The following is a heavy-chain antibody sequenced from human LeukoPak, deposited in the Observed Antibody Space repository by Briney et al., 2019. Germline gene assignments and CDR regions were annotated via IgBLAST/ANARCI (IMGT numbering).Heavy chain of an antibody. CDR2: ISWNSGSI. CDR1: GFTFDDYA. Sequence: PGRSLRLSCAASGFTFDDYAMHWVRQAPGKGLEWVSGISWNSGSIGYADSVKGLFTISRDNAKNSLYLQMNSLRAEDTALYYCAKDNFPGFRDAFDIWGQGTMVTVSS. J-gene: IGHJ3*02. CDR3: AKDNFPGFRDAFDI. D-gene: IGHD2/OR15-2a*01. V-gene: IGHV3-9*01.